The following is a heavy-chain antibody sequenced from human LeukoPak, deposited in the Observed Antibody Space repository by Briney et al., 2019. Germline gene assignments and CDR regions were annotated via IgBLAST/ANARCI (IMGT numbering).Heavy chain of an antibody. CDR2: IYYSGST. J-gene: IGHJ6*02. V-gene: IGHV4-39*07. Sequence: SETLSLTCTVSGGSISSSSYYWGWIRQPPGKGLEWIGSIYYSGSTYYNPSLKSRVTISVDTSKNQFSLKLSSVTAADTAVYYCARDSTMVRGVNKYYYHGMDVWGQGTTVTVSS. CDR1: GGSISSSSYY. D-gene: IGHD3-10*01. CDR3: ARDSTMVRGVNKYYYHGMDV.